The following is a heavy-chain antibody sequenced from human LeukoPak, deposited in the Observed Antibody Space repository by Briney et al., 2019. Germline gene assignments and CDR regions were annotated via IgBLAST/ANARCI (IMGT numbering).Heavy chain of an antibody. CDR1: GFTFSSYA. CDR3: ARGAYYDFWSGSV. D-gene: IGHD3-3*01. V-gene: IGHV3-30-3*01. CDR2: ISYDGSNK. Sequence: PGRSLRLSCAASGFTFSSYAMHWVRQAPGKGLEGVAVISYDGSNKYYADSVKGRFTISRDNSKNTLYLQMNSLRAEDTAVYYCARGAYYDFWSGSVWGQGTLVTVSS. J-gene: IGHJ4*02.